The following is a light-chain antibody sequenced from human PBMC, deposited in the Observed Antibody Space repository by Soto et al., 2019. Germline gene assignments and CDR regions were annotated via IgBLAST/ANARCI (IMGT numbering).Light chain of an antibody. CDR3: QQYNSYSPIT. J-gene: IGKJ3*01. CDR2: KES. CDR1: QSISSW. V-gene: IGKV1-5*03. Sequence: DIQMTQSPSTLSASVGDRVTITCRASQSISSWLAWYQQKPGKAPKLLIYKESSLESGVPQRFSGSGSGTEFTLTISSLQPDDFATYYCQQYNSYSPITFGPGTKVDIK.